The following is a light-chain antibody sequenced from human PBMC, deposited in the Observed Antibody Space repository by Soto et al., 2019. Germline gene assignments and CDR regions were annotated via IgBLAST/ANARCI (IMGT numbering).Light chain of an antibody. V-gene: IGKV2-28*01. CDR1: QSLLNNNGYNY. CDR2: LGF. CDR3: RQALQPPWT. J-gene: IGKJ1*01. Sequence: DIVMTPSPLSLPVSPGEPASISCRSSQSLLNNNGYNYLDWYLQKPGQSPQLLIYLGFNRASGVPDRFSGSGSGTDFTLQISRVETEDVGVYYCRQALQPPWTFGQGTKVEIK.